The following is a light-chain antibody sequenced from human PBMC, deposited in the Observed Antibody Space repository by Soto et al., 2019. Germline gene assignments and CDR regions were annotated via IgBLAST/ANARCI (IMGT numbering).Light chain of an antibody. J-gene: IGLJ1*01. V-gene: IGLV2-14*01. CDR2: EVT. CDR1: SSDVGGYHY. Sequence: QSALTQPASVSGSPGQSITISCTGTSSDVGGYHYVSWYQQLPGKAPKLMIYEVTKRPSGVSNRFSGSKSDNTASLTISGLQAEDEADYYCCSFTSSNTHVFGTGTKVTVL. CDR3: CSFTSSNTHV.